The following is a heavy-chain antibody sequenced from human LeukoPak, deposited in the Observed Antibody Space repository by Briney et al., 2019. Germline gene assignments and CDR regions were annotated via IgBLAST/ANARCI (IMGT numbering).Heavy chain of an antibody. Sequence: GGTLRLSCAASGFTFSSYGMSWVRQAPGKGLEWVSAISGSGGSTYYADSVKGRFTISRDNSKNTLYLQMNSLRAEDTAVYYCANSPDGAFDYWGQGTLVTVSS. V-gene: IGHV3-23*01. CDR2: ISGSGGST. CDR3: ANSPDGAFDY. CDR1: GFTFSSYG. J-gene: IGHJ4*02.